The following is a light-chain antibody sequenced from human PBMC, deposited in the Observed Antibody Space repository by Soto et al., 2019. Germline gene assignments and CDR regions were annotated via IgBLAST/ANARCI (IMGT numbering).Light chain of an antibody. Sequence: DIQMTQSPSSLSASVVDSVTISCLASQSISRYLNWYQQKPGKAPKLLIFSASGLQSGVPSRFSGGGYGTEFTLTISSLQLEDFATYYCQQSHTNPLTFGGGTKVDIK. CDR2: SAS. J-gene: IGKJ4*01. CDR1: QSISRY. CDR3: QQSHTNPLT. V-gene: IGKV1-39*01.